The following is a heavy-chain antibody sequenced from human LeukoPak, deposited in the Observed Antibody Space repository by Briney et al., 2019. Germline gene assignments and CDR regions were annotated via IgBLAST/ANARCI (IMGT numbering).Heavy chain of an antibody. Sequence: KPSETLSLTCTVSGYSISSGYYWGWIRQPPGKGLEWIGSIYHSGSTYYNPSLKSRVTISVDTSKNQFSLKLSSVTAADTAVYYCARVTTMIVVGEPHAFDIWGQGTMVTVSS. CDR3: ARVTTMIVVGEPHAFDI. CDR2: IYHSGST. J-gene: IGHJ3*02. CDR1: GYSISSGYY. V-gene: IGHV4-38-2*02. D-gene: IGHD3-22*01.